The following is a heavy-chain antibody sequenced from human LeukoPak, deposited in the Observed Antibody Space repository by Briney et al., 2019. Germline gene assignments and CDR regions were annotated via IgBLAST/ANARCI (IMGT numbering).Heavy chain of an antibody. Sequence: HPGRSLRLSCAASGFTFSSYAMHWVRQAPGKGLEWVAVISYDGSNKYYADSVKGRFTISRDNAKNSLFLQMNSLRAEDTAVYYCAKRAHSDNDLRAFDIWGQGTMVTVSS. CDR1: GFTFSSYA. CDR3: AKRAHSDNDLRAFDI. CDR2: ISYDGSNK. J-gene: IGHJ3*02. V-gene: IGHV3-30*04. D-gene: IGHD5-12*01.